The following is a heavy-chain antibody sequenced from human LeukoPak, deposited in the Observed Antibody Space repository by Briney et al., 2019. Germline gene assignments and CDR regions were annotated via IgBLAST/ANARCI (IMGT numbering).Heavy chain of an antibody. V-gene: IGHV1-18*01. J-gene: IGHJ4*02. Sequence: ASVKVSCKASGYTFTSYGISWVRQAPGQGLEWMGWISAYNGNTNYAQKLQGRVTMTTDTSTSTAYMELRSLRSDDTAVYYCATSRATKFDSRHLFDYWGQGTLVTVSS. CDR1: GYTFTSYG. CDR2: ISAYNGNT. D-gene: IGHD3-22*01. CDR3: ATSRATKFDSRHLFDY.